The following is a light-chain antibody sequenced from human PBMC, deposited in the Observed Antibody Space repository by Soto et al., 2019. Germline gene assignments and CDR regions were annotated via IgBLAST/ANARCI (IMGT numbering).Light chain of an antibody. J-gene: IGKJ3*01. V-gene: IGKV2-28*01. CDR1: QSLLHSDGYNY. CDR3: MQALQTPLFT. Sequence: DIVMTQSPLYLPVTPGEPASISCRSSQSLLHSDGYNYLDWYLQKPAQSPQLLIYLGSNRASGVPDRFSGSGSGTDFTLKISRVEAEDVGVYYCMQALQTPLFTFGPGTKVDLK. CDR2: LGS.